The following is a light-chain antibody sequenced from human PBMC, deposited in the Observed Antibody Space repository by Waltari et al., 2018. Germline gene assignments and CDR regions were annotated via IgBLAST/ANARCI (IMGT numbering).Light chain of an antibody. CDR2: STK. CDR1: SASVSTNHY. Sequence: QTVVTQEPSFPVSPGGPVTLTCGLTSASVSTNHYPSWYQQTPGQAPRTLIYSTKTRSAGVPDRFSGSILGNKAALTITGAQTDDEADYYCLMYMGGGISVFGGGAKLTV. J-gene: IGLJ3*02. V-gene: IGLV8-61*01. CDR3: LMYMGGGISV.